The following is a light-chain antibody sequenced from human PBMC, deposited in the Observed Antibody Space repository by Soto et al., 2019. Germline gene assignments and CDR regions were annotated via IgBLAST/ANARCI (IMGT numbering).Light chain of an antibody. Sequence: EIVLTQSPGTLSLSPGERATLSCRASQSVSSSYLAWYQQKPGQAPRLLIYDASSRATGIPDRFSGSGSGTDFTLTIDGLEPEDFAVYYCQQYNNRPPQTFGQGTKVDIK. CDR2: DAS. V-gene: IGKV3-20*01. CDR3: QQYNNRPPQT. CDR1: QSVSSSY. J-gene: IGKJ1*01.